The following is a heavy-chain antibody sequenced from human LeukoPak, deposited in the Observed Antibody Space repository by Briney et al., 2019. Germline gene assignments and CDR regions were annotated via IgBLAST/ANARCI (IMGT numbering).Heavy chain of an antibody. D-gene: IGHD3-3*01. CDR2: ISSSSSYI. CDR1: GFTFSSYS. Sequence: GGSLRLSCAASGFTFSSYSMNWVRQAPGKGLEWVSSISSSSSYIYYADSVKGRFTISRDNAKNSLYLQMNSLRAEDTAVYYCARVARFLEWLYYMDVWGKGTTVTVSS. V-gene: IGHV3-21*01. CDR3: ARVARFLEWLYYMDV. J-gene: IGHJ6*03.